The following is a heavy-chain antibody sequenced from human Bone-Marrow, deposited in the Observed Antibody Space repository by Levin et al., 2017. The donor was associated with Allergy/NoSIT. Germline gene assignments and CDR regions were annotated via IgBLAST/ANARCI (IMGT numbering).Heavy chain of an antibody. CDR2: ISYDGSNK. CDR3: ARSWYGDYSLGFDP. Sequence: GGSLRLSCAASGFTFSSYAMHWVRQAPGKGLEWVAVISYDGSNKYYADSVKGRFTISRDNSKNTLYLQMNSLRAEDTAVYYCARSWYGDYSLGFDPWGQGTLVTVSS. D-gene: IGHD4-17*01. CDR1: GFTFSSYA. V-gene: IGHV3-30*04. J-gene: IGHJ5*02.